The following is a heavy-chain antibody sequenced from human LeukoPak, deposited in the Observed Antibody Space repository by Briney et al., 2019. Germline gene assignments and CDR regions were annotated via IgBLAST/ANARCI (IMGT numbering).Heavy chain of an antibody. J-gene: IGHJ4*02. CDR2: IYTGGST. CDR1: GFTVSSNY. Sequence: GGSLRLSCAASGFTVSSNYMSWVRQAPGKGLEWASTIYTGGSTYYADSVKGRFTISRDNSKNTLWLQMNSLRVEDTAVYHCARGYCIGGGCSSAADYWGQGTLVTVSS. D-gene: IGHD2-15*01. CDR3: ARGYCIGGGCSSAADY. V-gene: IGHV3-66*01.